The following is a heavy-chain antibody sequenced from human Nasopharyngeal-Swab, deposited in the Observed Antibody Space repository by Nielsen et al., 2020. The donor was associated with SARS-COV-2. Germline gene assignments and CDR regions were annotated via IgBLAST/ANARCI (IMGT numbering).Heavy chain of an antibody. V-gene: IGHV3-23*01. CDR2: ISVSGGST. D-gene: IGHD2-15*01. J-gene: IGHJ3*02. Sequence: GESLKISCAASGFTFSSYAMSWVRQAPGKGLEWVSVISVSGGSTYYADSVKGRFTISRDNSKNTLYLQMNSLRAEDTAVYYCAKDLPFSRGAATPTGAFDIWGQGTMVTVSS. CDR1: GFTFSSYA. CDR3: AKDLPFSRGAATPTGAFDI.